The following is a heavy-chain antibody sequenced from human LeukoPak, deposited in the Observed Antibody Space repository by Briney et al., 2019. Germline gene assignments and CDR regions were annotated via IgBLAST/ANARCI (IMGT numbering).Heavy chain of an antibody. CDR3: ARHDAIAAAESPCFDP. D-gene: IGHD6-13*01. CDR1: GGSISSYY. J-gene: IGHJ5*02. CDR2: IYYSGST. Sequence: SETLSLTCTVSGGSISSYYWSWIRQPPGKGLEWIGYIYYSGSTNYNPSLKSRVTISVDTSKNQFSLKLSSVTAADTAVYYCARHDAIAAAESPCFDPWGQGTLVTVSS. V-gene: IGHV4-59*08.